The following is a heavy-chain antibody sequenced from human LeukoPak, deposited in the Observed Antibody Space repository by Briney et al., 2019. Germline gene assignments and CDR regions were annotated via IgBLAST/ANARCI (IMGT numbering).Heavy chain of an antibody. CDR3: ATPRGSTSCYPRLGVCLSMDV. Sequence: GGSLRLSCAASGFTFSSYSMNWVRQAPGKGLEWVSYISSSSSTIYYADSVKGRFTISRDNAKNSLYLQMNSLRDEDTAVYYCATPRGSTSCYPRLGVCLSMDVWGQGTTVTVSS. CDR1: GFTFSSYS. J-gene: IGHJ6*02. D-gene: IGHD2-2*01. CDR2: ISSSSSTI. V-gene: IGHV3-48*02.